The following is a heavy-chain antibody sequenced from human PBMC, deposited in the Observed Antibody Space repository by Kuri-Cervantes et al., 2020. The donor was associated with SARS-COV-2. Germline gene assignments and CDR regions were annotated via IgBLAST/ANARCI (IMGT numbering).Heavy chain of an antibody. Sequence: SETLSLTCTVTGGSISSSSYYWGWIRQPPGKGLEWIGSIYYSGSTYYNPSLKSRVTISVDTSKNQFSLKLSSVTAADTAVYYCARQVETYYYYYGMDVWGQGTTDTVSS. J-gene: IGHJ6*02. CDR2: IYYSGST. CDR1: GGSISSSSYY. CDR3: ARQVETYYYYYGMDV. V-gene: IGHV4-39*01.